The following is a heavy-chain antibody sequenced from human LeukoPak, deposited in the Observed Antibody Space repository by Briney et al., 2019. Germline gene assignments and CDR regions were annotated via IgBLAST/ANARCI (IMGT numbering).Heavy chain of an antibody. CDR1: GGYY. D-gene: IGHD3-10*01. J-gene: IGHJ5*02. V-gene: IGHV1-2*02. CDR2: INANSGDT. Sequence: GASVKVSCKASGGYYMHWVRQAPGQGLEWMGWINANSGDTTYAQKFQGRVTMTRDTSIGTVFMDLNSLRSDDTAVYFCTREGVAPTTDGSGRILGGWLDPWGQGTLVTVSS. CDR3: TREGVAPTTDGSGRILGGWLDP.